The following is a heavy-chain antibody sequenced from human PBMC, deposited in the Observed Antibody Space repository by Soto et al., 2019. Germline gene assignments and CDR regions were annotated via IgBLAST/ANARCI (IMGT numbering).Heavy chain of an antibody. CDR3: ARGVGGYYYFDY. V-gene: IGHV1-18*04. Sequence: SVKVSCKSAGYTFAIDVISWVRQAPGQGLEWMGLISAYNGNTNYAQKLQGRVTMTTDTSTSTAYMELRSLRSDDTAVYYCARGVGGYYYFDYWGQGTLVTV. D-gene: IGHD3-22*01. CDR2: ISAYNGNT. J-gene: IGHJ4*02. CDR1: GYTFAIDV.